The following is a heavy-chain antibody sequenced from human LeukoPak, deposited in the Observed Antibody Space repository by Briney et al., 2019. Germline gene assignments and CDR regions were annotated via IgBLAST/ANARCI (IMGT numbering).Heavy chain of an antibody. J-gene: IGHJ6*02. D-gene: IGHD2-8*01. V-gene: IGHV4-59*12. CDR1: GGSISSYY. CDR3: ARDCTNGVCYSRPYYYYGMDV. Sequence: SETLSLTCTVSGGSISSYYWSWIRQPPGKGLEWIGYIYYSGSTNYNPSLKSRVTISVDESKNQFSLKLSSVTAADTAVYYCARDCTNGVCYSRPYYYYGMDVWGQGTTVTVSS. CDR2: IYYSGST.